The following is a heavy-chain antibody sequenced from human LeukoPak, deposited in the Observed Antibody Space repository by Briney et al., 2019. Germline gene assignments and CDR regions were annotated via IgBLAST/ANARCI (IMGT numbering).Heavy chain of an antibody. CDR1: GYSISSGYF. D-gene: IGHD3/OR15-3a*01. CDR2: LHHNGST. CDR3: ARIGPDY. Sequence: SETLSLTCTVSGYSISSGYFWGWIRQPPGKGLEWIGNLHHNGSTYYNPSLKSRVTISVDMSKNQFSLKLSSVTAADTAVYYCARIGPDYWGQGTLVTVSS. V-gene: IGHV4-38-2*02. J-gene: IGHJ4*02.